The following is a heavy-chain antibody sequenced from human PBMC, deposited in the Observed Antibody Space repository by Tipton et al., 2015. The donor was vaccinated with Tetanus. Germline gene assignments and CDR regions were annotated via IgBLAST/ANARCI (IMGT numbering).Heavy chain of an antibody. Sequence: TLSLTCTTSGDSMSPYYWGWLRQPPGKGLEWIGYIYYKGSTNYSPSLRSRVTISIDTSSNQFSLKLTSVTPADTAIYYCARGPSYSGAWYHYWGQGAMVTVSP. CDR3: ARGPSYSGAWYHY. V-gene: IGHV4-59*07. D-gene: IGHD6-19*01. CDR2: IYYKGST. J-gene: IGHJ4*02. CDR1: GDSMSPYY.